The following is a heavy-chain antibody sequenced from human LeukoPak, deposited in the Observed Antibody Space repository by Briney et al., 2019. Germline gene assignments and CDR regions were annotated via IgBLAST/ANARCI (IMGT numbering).Heavy chain of an antibody. V-gene: IGHV4-34*01. D-gene: IGHD1-20*01. Sequence: SETLSLTCAVYGGSFSGYYWSWIRQPPGKGLEWIGEINHSGSTNYNPSLKSRVTISVDTSKNQFSLKLSPVTAADTAVYYCARGWGITGTRPSYYYYYYYMDVWGKGTTVTVSS. J-gene: IGHJ6*03. CDR1: GGSFSGYY. CDR2: INHSGST. CDR3: ARGWGITGTRPSYYYYYYYMDV.